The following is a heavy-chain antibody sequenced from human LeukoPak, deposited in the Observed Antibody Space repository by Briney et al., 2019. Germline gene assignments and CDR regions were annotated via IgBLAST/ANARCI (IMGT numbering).Heavy chain of an antibody. Sequence: LAGGSLRLSCAASGFTFSSYAMSWVRQAPGKGLEWVSAISGSGGSTYYADSVKGRFTISRDNSKNTLYLQMNSLRAEDTAVYYCAKAPPLYQLLWLDYFDYWGQGTLVTVSS. J-gene: IGHJ4*02. CDR3: AKAPPLYQLLWLDYFDY. CDR2: ISGSGGST. V-gene: IGHV3-23*01. D-gene: IGHD2-2*01. CDR1: GFTFSSYA.